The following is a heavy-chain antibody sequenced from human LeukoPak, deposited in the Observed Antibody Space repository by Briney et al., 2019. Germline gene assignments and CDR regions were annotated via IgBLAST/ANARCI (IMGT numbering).Heavy chain of an antibody. CDR2: IYYSGST. D-gene: IGHD4-11*01. J-gene: IGHJ4*02. Sequence: SETLSLTCTVSGGSISSYYWSWIRQPPGKGLEWIGYIYYSGSTNYNPSLESRVTISVDTSKNQFSLKLSSVTAADTAVYYCAREQRNYYFDYWGQGTLVTVSS. V-gene: IGHV4-59*01. CDR1: GGSISSYY. CDR3: AREQRNYYFDY.